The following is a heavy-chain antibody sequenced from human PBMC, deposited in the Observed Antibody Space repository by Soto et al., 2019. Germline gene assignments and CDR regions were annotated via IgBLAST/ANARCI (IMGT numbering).Heavy chain of an antibody. CDR2: IYHSGST. V-gene: IGHV4-61*03. J-gene: IGHJ5*01. CDR1: GGSVSSGTYY. D-gene: IGHD3-22*01. Sequence: SETLSLTCSVPGGSVSSGTYYWSWIRQPPGMGLEWIGNIYHSGSTNYNPSLKSRVTISLDTSKNHFSVRLSSVTAADTAVYYCARSGYYYDSSQGSNWFYSWGQGMVLPVSS. CDR3: ARSGYYYDSSQGSNWFYS.